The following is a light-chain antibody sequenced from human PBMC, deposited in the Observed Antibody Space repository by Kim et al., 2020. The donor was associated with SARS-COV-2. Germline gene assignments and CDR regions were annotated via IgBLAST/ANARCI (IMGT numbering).Light chain of an antibody. V-gene: IGKV4-1*01. J-gene: IGKJ3*01. CDR2: WAS. Sequence: DIVMTQSPDSLAVSLGERATINCKSSQSVLYSSNNKNYLAWYQQKPGQPPKLLIYWASTRESGVPDRFSGSGSGTDFTLTINSVQAEDVAVYSCQLHFSVPFTFGPGTKVDI. CDR3: QLHFSVPFT. CDR1: QSVLYSSNNKNY.